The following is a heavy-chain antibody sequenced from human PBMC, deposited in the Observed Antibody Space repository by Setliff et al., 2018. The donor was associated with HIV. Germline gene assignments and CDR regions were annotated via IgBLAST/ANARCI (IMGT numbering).Heavy chain of an antibody. CDR2: ISFEGRT. CDR3: ARGRVSKQLPPLDA. J-gene: IGHJ5*02. Sequence: QPGGSLRLSCAISGFNVSANYLSWVRQAPGKGLEWVALISFEGRTYYADSVTGRSIISRDNSKNTFFLQVNKLRGDDTAVYYCARGRVSKQLPPLDAWGQGTLVTVSS. CDR1: GFNVSANY. D-gene: IGHD6-19*01. V-gene: IGHV3-66*02.